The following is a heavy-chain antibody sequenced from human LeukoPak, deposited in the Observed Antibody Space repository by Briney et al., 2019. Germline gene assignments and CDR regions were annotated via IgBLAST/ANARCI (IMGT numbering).Heavy chain of an antibody. J-gene: IGHJ4*02. CDR3: ARGMDYYYGSGSPEYYFDY. V-gene: IGHV3-72*01. Sequence: GGSLRLSCAASGFTFSDHYMDWVRQAPGKGLEWVGRTRNKANRYTTEYAASVKGRFTISRDDSKNSLYLQMNSLKTEDTAVYYCARGMDYYYGSGSPEYYFDYWGQGTLVTVSS. CDR1: GFTFSDHY. CDR2: TRNKANRYTT. D-gene: IGHD3-10*01.